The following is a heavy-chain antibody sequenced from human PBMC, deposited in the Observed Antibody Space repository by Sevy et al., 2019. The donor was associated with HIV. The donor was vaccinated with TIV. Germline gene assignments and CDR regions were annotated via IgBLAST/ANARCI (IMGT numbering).Heavy chain of an antibody. V-gene: IGHV3-23*01. CDR1: GFTFIAFG. CDR3: ARYGRIPVAGPTWFDS. Sequence: GGSLRLSCSASGFTFIAFGMTWVRQAPGKGLEWVSGISGGGAATAYADSVKGRFTISRDNSKNTLYLQMNSLTAADTAVYYCARYGRIPVAGPTWFDSWGLGTLVTVSS. D-gene: IGHD6-19*01. CDR2: ISGGGAAT. J-gene: IGHJ5*01.